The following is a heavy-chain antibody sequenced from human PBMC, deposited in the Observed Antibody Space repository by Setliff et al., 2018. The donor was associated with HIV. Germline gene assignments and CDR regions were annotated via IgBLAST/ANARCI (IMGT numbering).Heavy chain of an antibody. CDR2: IFPSGTT. V-gene: IGHV4-4*07. CDR1: GDSMRNYY. CDR3: ARDRANYGSGSSAYNWFDP. D-gene: IGHD3-10*01. J-gene: IGHJ5*02. Sequence: SETLSLTCTVSGDSMRNYYWSWLRQPAGKGLEWIGRIFPSGTTDYNPSLKSRVTMSIDTSKDQFSLNLKSVTAADTAAYFCARDRANYGSGSSAYNWFDPWGQGNQVTVSS.